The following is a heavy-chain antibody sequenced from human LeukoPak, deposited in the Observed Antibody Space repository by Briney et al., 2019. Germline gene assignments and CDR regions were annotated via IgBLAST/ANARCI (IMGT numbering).Heavy chain of an antibody. V-gene: IGHV4-38-2*02. CDR1: GYSISSGYY. CDR2: IYHSGST. J-gene: IGHJ4*02. Sequence: SETLSLTCTVSGYSISSGYYWGWIRQPPGKGLEWIGSIYHSGSTYYNPSLKSRVTISVDTSKNQFSLKLSSVTAADTAVYYCARVRLERRASFDYWGQGTLVTVSS. D-gene: IGHD1-1*01. CDR3: ARVRLERRASFDY.